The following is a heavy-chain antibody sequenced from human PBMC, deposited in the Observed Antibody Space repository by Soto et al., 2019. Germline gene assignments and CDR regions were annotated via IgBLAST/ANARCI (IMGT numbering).Heavy chain of an antibody. CDR2: ISYDGSNK. V-gene: IGHV3-30*18. D-gene: IGHD3-10*01. CDR1: GFTFSSYG. CDR3: AKVLSRLLWFGELDAFDI. J-gene: IGHJ3*02. Sequence: GGSLRLSCAASGFTFSSYGMHWVRQAPGKGLEWVAVISYDGSNKYYADSVKGRFTISRDNSKNTLYLQMNSLRAEDTAVYYFAKVLSRLLWFGELDAFDIWGQGTMVTASS.